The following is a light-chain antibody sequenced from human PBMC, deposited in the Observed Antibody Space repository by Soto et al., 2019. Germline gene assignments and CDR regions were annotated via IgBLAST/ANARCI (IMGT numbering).Light chain of an antibody. CDR1: SGSIASNY. J-gene: IGLJ3*02. V-gene: IGLV6-57*03. Sequence: NFMLTQPHSVSESPGKTVTISCTRSSGSIASNYVQWYQQRPGSAPTTVIYEDNQRPSGVPDRFSSSIDSSSNSASLTISGLKTEDEADYYCQSYDSSKEVFGGGTKLTVL. CDR2: EDN. CDR3: QSYDSSKEV.